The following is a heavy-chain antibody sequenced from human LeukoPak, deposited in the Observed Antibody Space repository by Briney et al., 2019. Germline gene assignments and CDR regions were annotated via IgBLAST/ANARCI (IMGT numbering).Heavy chain of an antibody. D-gene: IGHD3-9*01. Sequence: PGGSLRLSCAASGFTFSSYWMSWVRQAPGKGLEWVANIKQDGSEKYYVDSVKGRFTISRDNAKNSLYLQMNSLRAEDTAVYYCARGAAVFRLVTHFDYWGQGTLVTVSS. J-gene: IGHJ4*02. CDR1: GFTFSSYW. CDR2: IKQDGSEK. CDR3: ARGAAVFRLVTHFDY. V-gene: IGHV3-7*01.